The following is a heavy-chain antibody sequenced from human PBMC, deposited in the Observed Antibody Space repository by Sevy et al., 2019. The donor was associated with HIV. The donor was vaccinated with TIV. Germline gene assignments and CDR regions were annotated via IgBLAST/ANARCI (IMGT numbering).Heavy chain of an antibody. CDR3: AKLGFYYDSSAYDYFDY. CDR2: IKQDGSEK. D-gene: IGHD3-22*01. CDR1: GFTFSDYW. V-gene: IGHV3-7*01. J-gene: IGHJ4*02. Sequence: GGSLRLSCAASGFTFSDYWMNWVRQAPGKGLEWVANIKQDGSEKYYVYSLKGRFTISRDNAKNSLYLQMNSLRVEDTAVYFCAKLGFYYDSSAYDYFDYWGQGPLVTVSS.